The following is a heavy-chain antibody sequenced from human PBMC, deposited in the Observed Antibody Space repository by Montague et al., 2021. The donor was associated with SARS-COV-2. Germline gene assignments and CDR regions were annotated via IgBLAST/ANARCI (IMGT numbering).Heavy chain of an antibody. J-gene: IGHJ4*02. D-gene: IGHD6-13*01. Sequence: KEYAVSMKRRITINPDTSKNQLALQLNSVTPGDTAMYYCARARDLSSWDYWGQGTLVTVSA. CDR3: ARARDLSSWDY. V-gene: IGHV6-1*01. CDR2: K.